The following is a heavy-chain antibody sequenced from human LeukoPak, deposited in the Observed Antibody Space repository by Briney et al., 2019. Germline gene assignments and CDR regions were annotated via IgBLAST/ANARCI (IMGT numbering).Heavy chain of an antibody. CDR3: ASLGVVVVAATSGYSYGRDY. CDR1: GFTFSSYW. Sequence: GGSLRLSCAASGFTFSSYWMSWVRQAPGKGLEWVANIKQDGSEKYYVDSVKGRFTISRDNAKNSLYLQMNSLRAEDTAVYYCASLGVVVVAATSGYSYGRDYWGQGTLVTVSS. J-gene: IGHJ4*02. V-gene: IGHV3-7*01. CDR2: IKQDGSEK. D-gene: IGHD2-15*01.